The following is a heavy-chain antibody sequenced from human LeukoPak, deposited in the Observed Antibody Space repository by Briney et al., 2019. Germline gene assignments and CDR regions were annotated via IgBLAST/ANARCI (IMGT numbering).Heavy chain of an antibody. CDR1: GYTFTSYD. Sequence: ASVKVSCKASGYTFTSYDINWVRQATGQGLEWMGWMNPNSGGTNYAQKFQGRVTMTRDTSISTAYMELSRLRSDDTAVYYCARVRYSGSYWDYWGQGTLVTVSS. CDR3: ARVRYSGSYWDY. CDR2: MNPNSGGT. V-gene: IGHV1-2*02. J-gene: IGHJ4*02. D-gene: IGHD1-26*01.